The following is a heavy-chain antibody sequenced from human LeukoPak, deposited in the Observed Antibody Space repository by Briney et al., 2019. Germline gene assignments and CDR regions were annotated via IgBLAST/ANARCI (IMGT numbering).Heavy chain of an antibody. V-gene: IGHV4-59*01. D-gene: IGHD2-15*01. CDR1: GGSISSYY. CDR3: ARGRCSGGSCSNYYYYYMDV. CDR2: IYYSGST. J-gene: IGHJ6*03. Sequence: PSETLSLTCAVSGGSISSYYWSWIRQPPGKELEWIGYIYYSGSTNYNPSLKSRVTISVDTSKNQFSLKLSSVTAADTAVYYCARGRCSGGSCSNYYYYYMDVWGKGTTVTVSS.